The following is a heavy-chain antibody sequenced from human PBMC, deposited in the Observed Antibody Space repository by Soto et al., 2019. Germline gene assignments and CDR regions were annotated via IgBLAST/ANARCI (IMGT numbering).Heavy chain of an antibody. J-gene: IGHJ6*02. CDR3: AREGPAPYSYYGMDV. V-gene: IGHV1-18*01. CDR1: GYSFTTYG. Sequence: QVQLVQSGGEVKKPGASVKVSCKTSGYSFTTYGISWVRQAPGQGLEWMGWISGYNGNKNYAQKFQCRGTLTTDTSTSTAYRELRSLRSDDTAVYYCAREGPAPYSYYGMDVWGQGSTVAVSS. CDR2: ISGYNGNK.